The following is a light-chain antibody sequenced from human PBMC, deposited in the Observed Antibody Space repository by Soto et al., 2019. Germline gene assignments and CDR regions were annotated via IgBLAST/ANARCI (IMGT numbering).Light chain of an antibody. CDR2: GSA. CDR1: QSVFSS. Sequence: EIVVTQSPATLSVSPGERATLSCRASQSVFSSLAWYQQRPGQAPRLLIYGSATRATGIPDRFSGCGSGTEFTLTISSLQSEDSAVYYCQQYHSWPAFGQGTKVDIK. J-gene: IGKJ1*01. V-gene: IGKV3-15*01. CDR3: QQYHSWPA.